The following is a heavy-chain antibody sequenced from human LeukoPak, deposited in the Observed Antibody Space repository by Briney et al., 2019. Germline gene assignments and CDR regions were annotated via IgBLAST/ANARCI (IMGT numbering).Heavy chain of an antibody. D-gene: IGHD6-13*01. J-gene: IGHJ4*02. CDR1: GFTFSSYS. CDR3: AGTSSSWTIYYFDY. V-gene: IGHV3-48*01. Sequence: GGSLRLSCAASGFTFSSYSMNWVRQAPGKGLEWVSYISSSSSTIYYADSVKGRFTISRDNAKNSLYLQMNSLRAEDTAVYYCAGTSSSWTIYYFDYWGQGTLVTVSS. CDR2: ISSSSSTI.